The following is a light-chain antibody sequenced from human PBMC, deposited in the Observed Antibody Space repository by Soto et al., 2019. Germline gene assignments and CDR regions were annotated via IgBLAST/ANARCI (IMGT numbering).Light chain of an antibody. CDR1: ESISSY. Sequence: DIQMTQSRSSLSASXXDRVXITFLESESISSYLNWYQQKPGKAPKXXIYAASSLQSGVPSRFGGSGSGTDFTLTISSLQPEDFATYYCQQSYSTPRTFGQGTKVDIK. CDR3: QQSYSTPRT. V-gene: IGKV1-39*01. CDR2: AAS. J-gene: IGKJ1*01.